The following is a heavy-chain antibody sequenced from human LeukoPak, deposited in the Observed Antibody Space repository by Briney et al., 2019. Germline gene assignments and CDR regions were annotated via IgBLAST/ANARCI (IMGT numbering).Heavy chain of an antibody. Sequence: GGSLRLSCAVSGPIVSTNYMSWVRQAPGKGLEWISILYDNENRYYADSVKGRFIISRDTSKNTLYLQMNSLRAEDTAMYYCVREDLGVDYWGQGTLVTVSS. J-gene: IGHJ4*02. CDR2: LYDNENR. D-gene: IGHD1-26*01. CDR3: VREDLGVDY. V-gene: IGHV3-53*01. CDR1: GPIVSTNY.